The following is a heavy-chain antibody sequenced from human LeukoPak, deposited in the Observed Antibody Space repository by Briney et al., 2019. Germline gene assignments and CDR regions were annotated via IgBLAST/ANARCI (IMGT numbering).Heavy chain of an antibody. Sequence: GGSLTLSCVASGLTFSNSAMHWFRQAPGKGLEWVAIMSFDGSHERYGDSVKGRFTLSRDNSKNTLYLQINSLRTEDTAVYYCARGGKCSDGKCYLIDYWGQGTLVTVSS. V-gene: IGHV3-30*04. J-gene: IGHJ4*02. CDR2: MSFDGSHE. CDR1: GLTFSNSA. D-gene: IGHD2-15*01. CDR3: ARGGKCSDGKCYLIDY.